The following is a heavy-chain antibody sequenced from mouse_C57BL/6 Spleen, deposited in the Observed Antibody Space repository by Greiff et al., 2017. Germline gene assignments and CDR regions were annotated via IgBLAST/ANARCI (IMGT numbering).Heavy chain of an antibody. J-gene: IGHJ1*03. D-gene: IGHD1-1*01. CDR2: IDPEDGET. CDR3: ARGGSSPYWYFDV. V-gene: IGHV14-2*01. CDR1: GFNIKDYY. Sequence: EVQLQQSGAELVKPGASVKLSCTASGFNIKDYYMHWVKQRTEQGLEWIGRIDPEDGETKSAPKFQGKGTLTADTSSNTAYLQLSSLTSEGTAVYYCARGGSSPYWYFDVWGTGTTVTVSS.